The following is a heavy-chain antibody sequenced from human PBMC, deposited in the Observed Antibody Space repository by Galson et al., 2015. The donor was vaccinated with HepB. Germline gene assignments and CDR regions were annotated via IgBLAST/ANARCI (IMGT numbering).Heavy chain of an antibody. CDR2: IKSKTDGGTT. J-gene: IGHJ6*03. Sequence: SLRLSCAASGFTFKSAWMTWVRQAPGKGLDWVGRIKSKTDGGTTACAAPVKGRFTISRDDSKNTVYLQMSSLEAEDTGVYYCLFQYIDVWGRGTTVTVSS. D-gene: IGHD3-10*02. V-gene: IGHV3-15*01. CDR3: LFQYIDV. CDR1: GFTFKSAW.